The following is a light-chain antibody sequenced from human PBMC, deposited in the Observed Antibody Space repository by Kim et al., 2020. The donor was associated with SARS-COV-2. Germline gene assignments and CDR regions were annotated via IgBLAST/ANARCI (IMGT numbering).Light chain of an antibody. CDR3: QQYDDLPFT. Sequence: ASVGDRVTITCQASEDISTYLNWYQQKPGKPPKLLIYDVSNLETGVPSRFSGGGSGTDFTFIITSLQPEDIATYYCQQYDDLPFTFGPGTKVDIK. J-gene: IGKJ3*01. CDR1: EDISTY. V-gene: IGKV1-33*01. CDR2: DVS.